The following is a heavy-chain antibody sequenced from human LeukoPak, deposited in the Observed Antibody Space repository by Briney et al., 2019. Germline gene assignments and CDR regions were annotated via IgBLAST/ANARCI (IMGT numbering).Heavy chain of an antibody. V-gene: IGHV1-18*01. CDR2: ISAYNGNT. D-gene: IGHD3-10*01. J-gene: IGHJ4*02. CDR3: ARDGGEVWFGELSTLDY. CDR1: GYTFTSYG. Sequence: ASVKVSCKASGYTFTSYGISWVRQAPGQGLEWMGWISAYNGNTNYAQKLQGRVTMTTDTSTSTAYMELRSLGSDDTAVYYCARDGGEVWFGELSTLDYWGQGTLVTVSS.